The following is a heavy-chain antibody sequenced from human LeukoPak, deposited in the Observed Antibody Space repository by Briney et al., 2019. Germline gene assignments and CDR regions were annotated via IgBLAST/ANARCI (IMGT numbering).Heavy chain of an antibody. CDR2: IYYSGNT. D-gene: IGHD3/OR15-3a*01. CDR1: GVAISSSNSY. CDR3: ARQTGSGLFILP. V-gene: IGHV4-39*01. Sequence: SSETLSLTCTVSGVAISSSNSYWGWIRQPPGKGLEWIGSIYYSGNTYYNASLKSQVSISIDTSKNQFSLRLTSVTAADTAVYYCARQTGSGLFILPGGQGTLVTVSS. J-gene: IGHJ4*02.